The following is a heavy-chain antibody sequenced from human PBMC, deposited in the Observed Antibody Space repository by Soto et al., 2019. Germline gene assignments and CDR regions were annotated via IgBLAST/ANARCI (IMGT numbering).Heavy chain of an antibody. Sequence: PGGSVRLSCAASGFTFSSYGMHWVRQSPGKGLEWVAVIWYDGSNKYYADSVKGRFTISRDNYKNTLYLQMNSLRAEDTAVYYCARAPPIVVVVAATTGDRDYFDYSGQGTRVTVSS. J-gene: IGHJ4*02. CDR3: ARAPPIVVVVAATTGDRDYFDY. CDR1: GFTFSSYG. D-gene: IGHD2-15*01. V-gene: IGHV3-33*01. CDR2: IWYDGSNK.